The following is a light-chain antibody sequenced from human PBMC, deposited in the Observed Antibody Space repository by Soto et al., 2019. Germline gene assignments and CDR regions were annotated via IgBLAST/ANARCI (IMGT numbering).Light chain of an antibody. Sequence: DIRVTQSPPTLSASVVDRVTITCRASQTITTWMAWYQQKPGKAPKLLVYDASTLQSGVATRFSGSGSGTEFTLIISGLQPEDSATYYCQQYTNTNNPWMFGQGTKVDIK. J-gene: IGKJ1*01. CDR1: QTITTW. CDR3: QQYTNTNNPWM. V-gene: IGKV1-5*01. CDR2: DAS.